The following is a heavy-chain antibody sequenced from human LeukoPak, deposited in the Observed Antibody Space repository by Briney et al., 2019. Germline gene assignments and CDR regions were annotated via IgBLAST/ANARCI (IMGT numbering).Heavy chain of an antibody. D-gene: IGHD6-13*01. J-gene: IGHJ5*02. CDR1: GGSISSYY. CDR3: ARGRGEGSSSDWFDP. V-gene: IGHV4-59*12. CDR2: IYYSGST. Sequence: NPSETLSLTCTVSGGSISSYYWSWIRQPPGKGLEWIGYIYYSGSTNYNPSLKSRVTISVDKSNSQFFLKLTSVTVADTAVYYCARGRGEGSSSDWFDPWGQGTLVTVSS.